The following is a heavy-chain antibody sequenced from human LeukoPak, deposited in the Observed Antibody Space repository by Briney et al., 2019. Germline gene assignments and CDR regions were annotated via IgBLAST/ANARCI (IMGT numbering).Heavy chain of an antibody. V-gene: IGHV4-34*01. Sequence: SETLSLTCAAYGGSFSGYYWSWIRQPPGEGLEWIGEINHSGSTNYNPSLKSRVTISVDTSKNQFSLKLSSVTAADTAVYHCARGSRNLVWGQGTLVTVSS. CDR2: INHSGST. J-gene: IGHJ4*02. D-gene: IGHD1-14*01. CDR3: ARGSRNLV. CDR1: GGSFSGYY.